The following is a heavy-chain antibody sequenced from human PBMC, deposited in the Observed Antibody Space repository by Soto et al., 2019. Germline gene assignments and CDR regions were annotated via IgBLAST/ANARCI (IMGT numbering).Heavy chain of an antibody. CDR1: GGSFSGYY. Sequence: QVQLQQWGAGLLKPSETLSLTCAVYGGSFSGYYWSWIRQPPGKGLEWIGEINHSGSTNYNPSLKSRVTISVDTSKNQFVLKLSSVTAADTAVYYCARGLRQTPFYYFDYWGQGTLVTVSS. CDR3: ARGLRQTPFYYFDY. V-gene: IGHV4-34*01. J-gene: IGHJ4*02. CDR2: INHSGST. D-gene: IGHD4-17*01.